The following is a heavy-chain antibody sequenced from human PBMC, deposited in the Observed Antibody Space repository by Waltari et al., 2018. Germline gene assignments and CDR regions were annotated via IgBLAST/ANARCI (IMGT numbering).Heavy chain of an antibody. CDR2: VYDSGTT. Sequence: QLQLQASRPGTVTPPETLSLPCTASGVPITRSSSSSLPPSTAQGVQWRWYVYDSGTTNYNPSLKSRVTISVDTSKNQFSLKLNSVTAADTAVYYCSRHQVHENTDYIWGSYRSDGAFDIWGQGTMVTVSS. J-gene: IGHJ3*02. D-gene: IGHD3-16*02. CDR1: GVPITRSS. CDR3: SRHQVHENTDYIWGSYRSDGAFDI. V-gene: IGHV4-59*01.